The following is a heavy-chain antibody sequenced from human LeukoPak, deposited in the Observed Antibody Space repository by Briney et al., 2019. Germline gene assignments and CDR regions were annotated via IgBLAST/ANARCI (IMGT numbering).Heavy chain of an antibody. CDR3: ARNGVVTHWFDP. J-gene: IGHJ5*02. V-gene: IGHV1-69*06. D-gene: IGHD3-3*01. Sequence: SVKVSCKASGGTFSNYAISWVRQAPGQGLEWMGGIIPMFATANSAQKFQGRVTFTADKSTTTAYMELNNLRSEDTAVYYCARNGVVTHWFDPWGQGTLVTVSS. CDR2: IIPMFATA. CDR1: GGTFSNYA.